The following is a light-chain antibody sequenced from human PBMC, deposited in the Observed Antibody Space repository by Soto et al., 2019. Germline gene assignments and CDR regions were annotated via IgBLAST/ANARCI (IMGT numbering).Light chain of an antibody. CDR1: SSDVGSYNL. Sequence: QSVRTHPASVSGSPGQSITISCTGTSSDVGSYNLVSWYQQHPGKAPKLMIYEGSKRPSGVSNRFSGPKSGNTASLTISGLQAEDEADYYCCSYAGSPYVFGTGTKVTVL. CDR2: EGS. J-gene: IGLJ1*01. V-gene: IGLV2-23*01. CDR3: CSYAGSPYV.